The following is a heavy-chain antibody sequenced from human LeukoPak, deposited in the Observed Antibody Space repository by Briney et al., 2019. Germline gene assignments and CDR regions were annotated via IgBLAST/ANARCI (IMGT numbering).Heavy chain of an antibody. V-gene: IGHV3-30-3*01. CDR2: ISYDGSNK. Sequence: GGSLRLSCAASGFTFSSYAMHWVRQAPGKGLEWVAVISYDGSNKFYADSVKGRFTISRDNSKNTLYLQMNSLRAEDTAVYYCASLLRFLEWLSKDYGMDVWGQGTTVTVSS. CDR1: GFTFSSYA. J-gene: IGHJ6*02. CDR3: ASLLRFLEWLSKDYGMDV. D-gene: IGHD3-3*01.